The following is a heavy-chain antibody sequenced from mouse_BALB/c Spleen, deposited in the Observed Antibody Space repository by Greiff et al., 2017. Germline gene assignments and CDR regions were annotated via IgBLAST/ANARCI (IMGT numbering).Heavy chain of an antibody. D-gene: IGHD2-1*01. CDR2: INSNGGST. V-gene: IGHV5-6-3*01. CDR1: GFTFSSYG. J-gene: IGHJ4*01. Sequence: EVKVVESGGGLVQPGGSLKLSCAASGFTFSSYGMSWVRQTPDKRLELVATINSNGGSTYYPDSVKGRFTISRDNAKNTLYLQMSSLKSEDTAMYYCAMIYYGNYGYAMDYWGQGTSVTVSS. CDR3: AMIYYGNYGYAMDY.